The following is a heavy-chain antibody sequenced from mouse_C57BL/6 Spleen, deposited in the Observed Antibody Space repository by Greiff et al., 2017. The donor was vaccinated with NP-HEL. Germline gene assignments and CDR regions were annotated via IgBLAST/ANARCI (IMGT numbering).Heavy chain of an antibody. Sequence: EVQVVESGEGLVKPGGSLKLSCAASGFTFSSYAMSWVRQTPEKRLEWVAYISSGGDYIYYADTVKGRFTISRDNARNTLYLQMSSLKSEDTAMYYCTRDDYGSSPYWGQGTLVTVSA. J-gene: IGHJ3*01. CDR2: ISSGGDYI. D-gene: IGHD1-1*01. CDR1: GFTFSSYA. V-gene: IGHV5-9-1*02. CDR3: TRDDYGSSPY.